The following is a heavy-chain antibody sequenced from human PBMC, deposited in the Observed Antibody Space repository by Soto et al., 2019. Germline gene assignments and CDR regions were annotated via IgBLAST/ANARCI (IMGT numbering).Heavy chain of an antibody. D-gene: IGHD3-10*01. CDR2: INHSGST. J-gene: IGHJ6*03. CDR1: GGSFSGYY. V-gene: IGHV4-34*01. Sequence: PSETLSLTCAVYGGSFSGYYWSWIRQPPGKGLEWIGEINHSGSTNYNPSLKSRVTISVDTSKNQFSLKLSSVTAADTAVYYCARKGPSYYGSGSYYNGRYYYYYYYMDVWGKGTTVTVSS. CDR3: ARKGPSYYGSGSYYNGRYYYYYYYMDV.